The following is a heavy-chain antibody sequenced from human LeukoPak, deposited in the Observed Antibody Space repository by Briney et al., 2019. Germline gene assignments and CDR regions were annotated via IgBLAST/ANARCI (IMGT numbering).Heavy chain of an antibody. D-gene: IGHD3-10*01. CDR2: IYYSGST. J-gene: IGHJ4*02. CDR3: ARLRGLLNFDY. V-gene: IGHV4-39*01. Sequence: SETLSLTCTVSGGSISSSSYYWGWIRQPPGKGLEWIGSIYYSGSTYYNPFLKSRVTISVDTSKNQFSLKLSSVTAADTAVYYCARLRGLLNFDYWGQGTLVTVSS. CDR1: GGSISSSSYY.